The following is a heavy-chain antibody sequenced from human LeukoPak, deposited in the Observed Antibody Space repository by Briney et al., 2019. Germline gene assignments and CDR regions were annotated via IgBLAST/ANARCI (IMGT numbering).Heavy chain of an antibody. D-gene: IGHD7-27*01. CDR2: MYHSGST. Sequence: SETLSLTCSVSGYSISSAYYWGWIRQPPGKGLEWIGTMYHSGSTNYNPSLKSRVTISVDTSKNQFSLKLSSVTAADMAVYFCARGFRGDNFDHWGQGTLVTVSS. CDR3: ARGFRGDNFDH. J-gene: IGHJ4*02. V-gene: IGHV4-38-2*02. CDR1: GYSISSAYY.